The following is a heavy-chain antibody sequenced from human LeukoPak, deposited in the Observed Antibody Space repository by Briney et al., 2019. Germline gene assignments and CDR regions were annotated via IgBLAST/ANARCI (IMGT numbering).Heavy chain of an antibody. CDR3: ARDRSGYANDAFDF. Sequence: QPGRSLRLSCAASGSTFSDYAMHCVRQAPGKGLEWVAVLSYGGTNKYYADSVKGRFTISRDNSKNTMFLQMNSLRAEDTAVYHCARDRSGYANDAFDFWGQGTMVTVSS. CDR1: GSTFSDYA. D-gene: IGHD3-3*01. CDR2: LSYGGTNK. V-gene: IGHV3-30-3*01. J-gene: IGHJ3*01.